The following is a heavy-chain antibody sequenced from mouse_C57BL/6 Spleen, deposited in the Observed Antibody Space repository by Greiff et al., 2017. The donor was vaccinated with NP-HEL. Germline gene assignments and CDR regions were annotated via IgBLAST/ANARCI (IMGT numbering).Heavy chain of an antibody. D-gene: IGHD1-1*01. Sequence: EVKLMESGGDLVKPGGSLKLSCAASGFTFSSYGMSWVRQTPDKRLEWVATISSGGSYTYYPDSVKGRFTISRDNAKKTLYLQMSSLKSEDTAMYYCARQDYGSSTGYFDVWGTGTTVTVSS. CDR3: ARQDYGSSTGYFDV. J-gene: IGHJ1*03. CDR1: GFTFSSYG. CDR2: ISSGGSYT. V-gene: IGHV5-6*01.